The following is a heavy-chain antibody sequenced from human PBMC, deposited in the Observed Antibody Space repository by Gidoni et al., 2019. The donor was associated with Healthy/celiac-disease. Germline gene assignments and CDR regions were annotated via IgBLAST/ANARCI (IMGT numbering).Heavy chain of an antibody. V-gene: IGHV1-69*01. CDR1: GGTFSSYA. CDR3: AGGGSGSLYYFDY. J-gene: IGHJ4*02. CDR2: INPILGTE. D-gene: IGHD3-10*01. Sequence: QVQLVQSGAEVKKPGSSVRVSCKASGGTFSSYAIRWVRQAPVQGLEWRGGINPILGTENNAQRLQGRVTITADESRSTAYMERSSLRSEDTAVYYCAGGGSGSLYYFDYWGQGTLVTVSS.